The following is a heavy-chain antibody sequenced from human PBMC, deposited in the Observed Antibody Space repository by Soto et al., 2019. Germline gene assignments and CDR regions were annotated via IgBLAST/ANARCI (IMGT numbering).Heavy chain of an antibody. CDR2: INHSGST. CDR1: GGSFSGYY. J-gene: IGHJ4*02. Sequence: PSETLSLTCAVYGGSFSGYYWSWIRQPPGKGLEWIGEINHSGSTNYNPSLKSRVTISVDTSKNQFSLKLSSVTAAHTAVYYCARDEYSSSSHDYWGQGTLVTVSS. V-gene: IGHV4-34*01. CDR3: ARDEYSSSSHDY. D-gene: IGHD6-6*01.